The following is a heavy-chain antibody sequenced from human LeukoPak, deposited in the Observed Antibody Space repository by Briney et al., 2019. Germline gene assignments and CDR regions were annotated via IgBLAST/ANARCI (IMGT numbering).Heavy chain of an antibody. J-gene: IGHJ4*02. CDR1: GGSFSGYY. CDR2: INHSGST. V-gene: IGHV4-34*01. CDR3: ARGTDGSAAAAMYYFDY. D-gene: IGHD6-13*01. Sequence: SETLSLTCDVYGGSFSGYYWSWIRQPPGKGLEWIGEINHSGSTNYNPSLKSRVTISVDTSKNQFSLKLSSVTAADTAVYYCARGTDGSAAAAMYYFDYWGQGTLVTVS.